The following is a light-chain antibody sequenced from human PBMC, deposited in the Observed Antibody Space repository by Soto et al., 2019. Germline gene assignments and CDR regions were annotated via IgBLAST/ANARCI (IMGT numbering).Light chain of an antibody. Sequence: EIVLTQSPGTLSLSPGERATLSCRASQSVSSSYLAWYQQTPGQAPRLLIYGASSRATGIPDRFSGSGSGTDFTLTISSLEPEDFALYYCQQRNNWPPITFGQGTRLEIK. CDR2: GAS. V-gene: IGKV3D-20*02. CDR1: QSVSSSY. CDR3: QQRNNWPPIT. J-gene: IGKJ5*01.